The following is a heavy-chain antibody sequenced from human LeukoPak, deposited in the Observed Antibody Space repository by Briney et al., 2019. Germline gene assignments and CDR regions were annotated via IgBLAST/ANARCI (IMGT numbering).Heavy chain of an antibody. V-gene: IGHV3-33*01. Sequence: TGGSLRLSRAASGFTFSSYGMHWVRQAPGKGLEWVAVIWYDGSNKNYVDSVKGRFTISRDNSKNTLYLQMNSLRAEDTAVYYCARDRSGWHFDYWGQGTLVTVSS. CDR3: ARDRSGWHFDY. J-gene: IGHJ4*02. CDR1: GFTFSSYG. CDR2: IWYDGSNK. D-gene: IGHD6-19*01.